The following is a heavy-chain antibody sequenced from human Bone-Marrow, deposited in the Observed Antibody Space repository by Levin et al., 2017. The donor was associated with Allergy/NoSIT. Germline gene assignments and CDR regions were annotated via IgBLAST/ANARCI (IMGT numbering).Heavy chain of an antibody. CDR3: ARGGNNSYYRRLSFDF. CDR2: IIPMFGTA. D-gene: IGHD1/OR15-1a*01. Sequence: ASVKVSCKTSGGIFSNFAVSWVRQAPGQGLEYMGGIIPMFGTANYAQKFQGRVTLTADTSTNTAYMELSSLRSDDTAVYYCARGGNNSYYRRLSFDFWGQGTLVTVSS. V-gene: IGHV1-69*06. CDR1: GGIFSNFA. J-gene: IGHJ4*02.